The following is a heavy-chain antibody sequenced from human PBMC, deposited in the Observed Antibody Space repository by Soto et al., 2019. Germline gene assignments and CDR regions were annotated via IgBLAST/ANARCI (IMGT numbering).Heavy chain of an antibody. V-gene: IGHV1-3*01. CDR3: ARALWFGELWAWFGP. J-gene: IGHJ5*02. D-gene: IGHD3-10*01. CDR2: INAGNANT. Sequence: ASVKVSCNASGYTFTSYAMHWVPQAPGQRLEWMGWINAGNANTKYSQKFQGRVTITRDTPASTAYMELSSLRSEDTAVYYCARALWFGELWAWFGPWRQGTLVTVSS. CDR1: GYTFTSYA.